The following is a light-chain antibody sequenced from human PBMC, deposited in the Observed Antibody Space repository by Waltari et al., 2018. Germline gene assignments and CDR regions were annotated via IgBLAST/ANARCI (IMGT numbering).Light chain of an antibody. Sequence: EIVMTQSPATLSVSPGERATLSCRASQSVTSNFAWYQQKPGQAPRLLIFGASTRAADIPARFSGSGSGTEFTLTISSLQSEDFAVYYCLQYNDWPPWTFGQGTKVEI. V-gene: IGKV3-15*01. J-gene: IGKJ1*01. CDR2: GAS. CDR1: QSVTSN. CDR3: LQYNDWPPWT.